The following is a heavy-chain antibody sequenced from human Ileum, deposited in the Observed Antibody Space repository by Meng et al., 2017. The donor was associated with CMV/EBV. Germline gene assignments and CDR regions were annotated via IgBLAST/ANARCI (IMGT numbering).Heavy chain of an antibody. CDR2: IRDSGANT. J-gene: IGHJ3*01. D-gene: IGHD6-19*01. CDR1: GFTFSGYG. CDR3: ARALGLGAVMPNYDAFDL. Sequence: GESLKISCSASGFTFSGYGMSWVRQAPGKGLEWVSAIRDSGANTYYAGSVTGRFTISRDNSHNTLYLQMHSLRAEDTAVYYCARALGLGAVMPNYDAFDLWGQGTVVTVS. V-gene: IGHV3-23*01.